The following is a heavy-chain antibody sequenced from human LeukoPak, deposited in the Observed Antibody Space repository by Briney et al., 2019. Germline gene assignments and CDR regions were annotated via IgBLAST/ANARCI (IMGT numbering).Heavy chain of an antibody. CDR2: IYPGDSDT. CDR1: GYSFTNYW. CDR3: ARGRGYCSGGSCYYFDY. V-gene: IGHV5-51*01. D-gene: IGHD2-15*01. Sequence: GESLKISCQGSGYSFTNYWIGWVRQMPGKGLEWMGIIYPGDSDTRYSPSFQGQVTISADKSISTAYLQWSSLKASDTAMYYCARGRGYCSGGSCYYFDYWGQGTLVTVSS. J-gene: IGHJ4*02.